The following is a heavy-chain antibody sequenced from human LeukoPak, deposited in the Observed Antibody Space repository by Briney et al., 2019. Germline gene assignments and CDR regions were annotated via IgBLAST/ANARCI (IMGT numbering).Heavy chain of an antibody. D-gene: IGHD2-2*01. CDR3: ARGCSSTSCYGFDY. Sequence: QTGGSLRLSCAASGFTFSSYAMSWVRQAPGKGLEWVSAISGSGGSTYYADSVKGRFTISRDNSKNTLYLQMNSLRAEDTAVYYCARGCSSTSCYGFDYWGQGTLVTVSS. V-gene: IGHV3-23*01. CDR1: GFTFSSYA. CDR2: ISGSGGST. J-gene: IGHJ4*02.